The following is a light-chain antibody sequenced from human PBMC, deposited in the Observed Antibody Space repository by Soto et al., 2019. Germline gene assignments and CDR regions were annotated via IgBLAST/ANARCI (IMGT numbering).Light chain of an antibody. V-gene: IGKV1-5*02. Sequence: DMKMRRSPSTVPGWVGDRGSTICRASQSISNWLAWYQQKPGTAPKLLIYHASTLESGVPSRFSGSGSGTEFTLTISSLQPDDFATYYCQKYNSYSFGQGTKVDIK. CDR1: QSISNW. J-gene: IGKJ1*01. CDR2: HAS. CDR3: QKYNSYS.